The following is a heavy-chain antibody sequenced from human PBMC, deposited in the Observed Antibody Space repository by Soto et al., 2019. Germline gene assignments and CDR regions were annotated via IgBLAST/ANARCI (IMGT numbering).Heavy chain of an antibody. D-gene: IGHD1-1*01. V-gene: IGHV1-69*13. Sequence: SVKVSCKASGGTFSSYAISWVRQAPGQGLEWMGGIIPIFGTANYAQKFQGRVTITADESTSTAYMELSSLRSEDTAVYYCAKPLGWNEDPASDSYGMDVWGQGTTVTVSS. CDR3: AKPLGWNEDPASDSYGMDV. J-gene: IGHJ6*02. CDR2: IIPIFGTA. CDR1: GGTFSSYA.